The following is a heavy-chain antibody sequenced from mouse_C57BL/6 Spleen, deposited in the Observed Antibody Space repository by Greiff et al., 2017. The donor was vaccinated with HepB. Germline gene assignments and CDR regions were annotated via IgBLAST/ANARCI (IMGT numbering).Heavy chain of an antibody. Sequence: VQLQQSGPELVKPGASVKIFCKASGYSFTDYNMNWVKQSNGKSLEWIGVIYPNYGTTSYNQKFKGKATLTVDQSSSTAYLQLNSLTSEDSAVYYCAREVYGYDRYFDVWGTGTTVTVSS. D-gene: IGHD2-2*01. CDR3: AREVYGYDRYFDV. J-gene: IGHJ1*03. V-gene: IGHV1-39*01. CDR1: GYSFTDYN. CDR2: IYPNYGTT.